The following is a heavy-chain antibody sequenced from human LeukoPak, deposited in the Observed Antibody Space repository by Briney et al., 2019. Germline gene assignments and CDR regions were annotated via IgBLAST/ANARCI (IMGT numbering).Heavy chain of an antibody. Sequence: GASVKVSCKASGYTFTGYYMHWVRQAPGQGLEWMGWINPNSGGTNYAQKFQGWVTMTRDTSISTAYMELSRLRSDDTAVYYCARGVSQYQPLGLGYYYGMDVWGRGTTVTVSS. J-gene: IGHJ6*04. V-gene: IGHV1-2*04. CDR2: INPNSGGT. D-gene: IGHD2-2*01. CDR1: GYTFTGYY. CDR3: ARGVSQYQPLGLGYYYGMDV.